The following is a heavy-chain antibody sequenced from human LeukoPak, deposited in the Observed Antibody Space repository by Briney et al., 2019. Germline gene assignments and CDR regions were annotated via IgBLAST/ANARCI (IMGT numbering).Heavy chain of an antibody. CDR2: IRSKTYTGAT. Sequence: PGGSLRFSVRTSGFTFRDYGMGWFRQAPGKGLEWVSFIRSKTYTGATDYAASVRGRFVISRDDSGGIAYLQMNSLKTEDTGVYYCSRNPHPHCIGVHCPCDSWEERSPVTVSS. D-gene: IGHD3-3*01. V-gene: IGHV3-49*03. CDR3: SRNPHPHCIGVHCPCDS. J-gene: IGHJ4*02. CDR1: GFTFRDYG.